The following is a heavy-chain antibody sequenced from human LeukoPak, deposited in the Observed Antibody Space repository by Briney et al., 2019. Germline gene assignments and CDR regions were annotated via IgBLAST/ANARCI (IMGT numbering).Heavy chain of an antibody. J-gene: IGHJ4*02. CDR3: VRDGPAFLDFDY. Sequence: GGSLRLSCVAYGFSFNSDWMNSVRQAPGNGLEWVAKIKPDGSQKYYVGSVKGRFNISRDNAEKSLFLQMNSLRAEDTAVYYCVRDGPAFLDFDYWGQGTLVTVSS. D-gene: IGHD2-2*01. CDR1: GFSFNSDW. CDR2: IKPDGSQK. V-gene: IGHV3-7*01.